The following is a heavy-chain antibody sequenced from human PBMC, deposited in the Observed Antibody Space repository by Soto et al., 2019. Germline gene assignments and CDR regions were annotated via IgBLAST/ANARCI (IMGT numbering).Heavy chain of an antibody. J-gene: IGHJ4*02. CDR1: GFTFRSYP. CDR2: LTASGADT. D-gene: IGHD3-9*01. CDR3: AKDPSTGSADY. V-gene: IGHV3-23*01. Sequence: EEQLLESGGGLVQPGGSLRLSCAASGFTFRSYPMSWVRQAPGKGLEWVAALTASGADTYLSDSVKGRFTISRDNSENTLYLQMNSLRAEDTAMYYCAKDPSTGSADYWGQGTQVTVSS.